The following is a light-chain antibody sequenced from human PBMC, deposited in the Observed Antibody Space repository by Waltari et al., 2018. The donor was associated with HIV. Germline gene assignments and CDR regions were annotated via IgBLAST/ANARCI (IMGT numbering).Light chain of an antibody. J-gene: IGKJ4*02. CDR3: QQRSNWPLT. V-gene: IGKV3-11*01. CDR1: QCVSSS. Sequence: EIVLTQSPVTLCLSRGERAILSCRASQCVSSSLGWYQQKPGQTPRLLIHDASIRIAGIPARFSGSASGTEFTLTISNLEPENFAVYYCQQRSNWPLTFGGGTTVEIK. CDR2: DAS.